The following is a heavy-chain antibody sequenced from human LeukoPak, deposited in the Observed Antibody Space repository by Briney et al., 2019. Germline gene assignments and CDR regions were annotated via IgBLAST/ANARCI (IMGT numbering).Heavy chain of an antibody. V-gene: IGHV1-2*02. Sequence: ASVKVSCKASGYTFTGYYMHWVRQAPGQGLEWMGWINAHSGGTNYAQKFQGRVTMTRDTPISTAYMELSRLRSDDTAVYYCARLFYDSSGYYSLGFDYWGQGTLVTVSS. D-gene: IGHD3-22*01. J-gene: IGHJ4*02. CDR2: INAHSGGT. CDR3: ARLFYDSSGYYSLGFDY. CDR1: GYTFTGYY.